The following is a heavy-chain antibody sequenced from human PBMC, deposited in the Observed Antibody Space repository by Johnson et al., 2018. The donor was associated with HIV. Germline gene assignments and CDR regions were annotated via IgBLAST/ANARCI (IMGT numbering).Heavy chain of an antibody. Sequence: QVQLVESGGGLVKPGGSPRLSCAASGFTFSDYYMSWIRQAPGKGLEWVSYISSSGSTIYYADSVKGRFTISRDNAKNSLYLQMNSLRAEDTAVYYCARDLSSITMIVVVRDDAFDIWGQGTMVTVSS. J-gene: IGHJ3*02. CDR3: ARDLSSITMIVVVRDDAFDI. D-gene: IGHD3-22*01. CDR1: GFTFSDYY. CDR2: ISSSGSTI. V-gene: IGHV3-11*04.